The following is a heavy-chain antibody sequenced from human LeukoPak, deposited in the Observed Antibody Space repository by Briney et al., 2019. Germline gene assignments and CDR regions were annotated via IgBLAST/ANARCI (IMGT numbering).Heavy chain of an antibody. CDR2: IASDERT. CDR1: GFTLSRNA. J-gene: IGHJ4*02. V-gene: IGHV3-23*01. Sequence: PGGSLRLSCATSGFTLSRNAMGWVRQATGMGLEWVSAIASDERTHYADSVKGRFIISRDISKNTLYLQMSSLRAEDTAIYYCVKDLLLWCFDSWGQGILVTVSS. CDR3: VKDLLLWCFDS. D-gene: IGHD2-15*01.